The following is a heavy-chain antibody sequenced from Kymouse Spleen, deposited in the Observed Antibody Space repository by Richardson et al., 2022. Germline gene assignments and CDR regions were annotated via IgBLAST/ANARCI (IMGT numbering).Heavy chain of an antibody. J-gene: IGHJ4*02. D-gene: IGHD6-13*01. CDR2: INHSGST. V-gene: IGHV4-34*01. CDR1: GGSFSGYY. CDR3: ARRIAAEPFDY. Sequence: QVQLQQWGAGLLKPSETLSLTCAVYGGSFSGYYWSWIRQPPGKGLEWIGEINHSGSTNYNPSLKSRVTISVDTSKNQFSLKLSSVTAADTAVYYCARRIAAEPFDYWGQGTLVTVSS.